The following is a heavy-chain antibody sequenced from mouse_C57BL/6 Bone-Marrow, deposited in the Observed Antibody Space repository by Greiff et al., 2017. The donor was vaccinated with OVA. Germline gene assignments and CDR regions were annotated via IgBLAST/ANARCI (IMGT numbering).Heavy chain of an antibody. V-gene: IGHV1-72*01. Sequence: QVQLQQSGAELVKPGASVKLSCKASGYTFTSYWMHWVKQRPGRGLEWIGRIDPNSGGTKYNEKFKSKATLTVDKPSSTAYMQLSSLTSEDSAVYYCARTTMGGNYVLFDYWGQGTTLTVSS. CDR2: IDPNSGGT. J-gene: IGHJ2*01. D-gene: IGHD2-1*01. CDR1: GYTFTSYW. CDR3: ARTTMGGNYVLFDY.